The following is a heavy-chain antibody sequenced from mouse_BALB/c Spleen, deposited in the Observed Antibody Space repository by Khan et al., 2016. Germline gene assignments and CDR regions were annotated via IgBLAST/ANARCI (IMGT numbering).Heavy chain of an antibody. Sequence: QIQLVQSGPELKKPGETVKISCKASGHTFTNYGMNWVKQAPGKGLKWMGWINTNTGEPTYAEVLKGRFAFSLETSARTADLQINNLKNEDTATYFCARDGYYFMDYWGQGTAGTVSS. CDR3: ARDGYYFMDY. D-gene: IGHD2-3*01. CDR1: GHTFTNYG. V-gene: IGHV9-3*02. J-gene: IGHJ4*01. CDR2: INTNTGEP.